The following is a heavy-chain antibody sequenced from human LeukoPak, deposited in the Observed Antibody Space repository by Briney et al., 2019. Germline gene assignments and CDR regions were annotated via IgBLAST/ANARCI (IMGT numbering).Heavy chain of an antibody. CDR1: GFTFSGYV. J-gene: IGHJ4*02. D-gene: IGHD3-22*01. V-gene: IGHV3-21*04. CDR3: ARIRDSSGYCDY. CDR2: ITFSSSHI. Sequence: PGGSLRLSCAASGFTFSGYVMTWVRQAPGKGLECVSSITFSSSHIYYADSVKGRFTISRDNTKDSLYLQMNSLRAEDTAVYYCARIRDSSGYCDYWGQGTLVTVSS.